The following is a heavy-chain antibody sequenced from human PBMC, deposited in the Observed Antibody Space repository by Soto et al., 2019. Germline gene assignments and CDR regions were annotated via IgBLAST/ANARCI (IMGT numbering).Heavy chain of an antibody. V-gene: IGHV1-69*01. CDR2: IIPIFGTA. J-gene: IGHJ2*01. CDR3: ARGDVEMATIAINWYFDL. CDR1: GGTFSSYA. Sequence: QVQLVQSGAEVKKPGSSVKVSCKASGGTFSSYAISWVRQAPGQGLEWMGGIIPIFGTANYAQKFQGRVTITADESTSTAYMELSSLRSEDTAVYCCARGDVEMATIAINWYFDLWGRGTLVTVSS. D-gene: IGHD5-12*01.